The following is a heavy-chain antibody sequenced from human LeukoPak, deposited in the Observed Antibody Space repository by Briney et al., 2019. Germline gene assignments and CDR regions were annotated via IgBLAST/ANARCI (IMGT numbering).Heavy chain of an antibody. D-gene: IGHD1-20*01. CDR3: ARDMGFGITGTSVFDY. CDR2: IYYSGST. Sequence: SETLSLTXTVSGGSISSSSYYWGWIRQPPGKGLEWIGSIYYSGSTYYNPSLKSRVTISVDTSKNQFSLKLSSVTAADTAVYYCARDMGFGITGTSVFDYWGQGTLVTVSS. CDR1: GGSISSSSYY. V-gene: IGHV4-39*07. J-gene: IGHJ4*02.